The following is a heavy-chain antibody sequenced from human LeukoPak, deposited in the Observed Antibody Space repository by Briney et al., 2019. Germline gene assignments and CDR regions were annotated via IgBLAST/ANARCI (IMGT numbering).Heavy chain of an antibody. J-gene: IGHJ3*02. CDR1: GGSISSGGHF. CDR2: IYYSGST. CDR3: ARHAPGLNPGAAFDI. Sequence: SETLSLTCTVSGGSISSGGHFWSWIRQHPGKGLEWIGYIYYSGSTYYNPSLKSRVTISVDTSENQFSLKLSSVTAADTAVYYCARHAPGLNPGAAFDIWGQGTMVTVSS. D-gene: IGHD7-27*01. V-gene: IGHV4-30-4*01.